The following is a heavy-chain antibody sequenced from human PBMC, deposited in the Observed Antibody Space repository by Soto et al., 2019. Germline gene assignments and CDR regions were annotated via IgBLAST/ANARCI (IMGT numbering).Heavy chain of an antibody. CDR3: ARDRDGYMSFDY. V-gene: IGHV1-18*01. Sequence: QVQLVQSGAEVKKPGASVKVSCKSSGYTFTSYGISWVRQAPGQGLEWMGCISAYNGNTNYAQKRQGRVTMTTDTSTSTAYMELRSLSSDDTAVYYCARDRDGYMSFDYWGQGTLVTVSS. D-gene: IGHD5-12*01. CDR1: GYTFTSYG. CDR2: ISAYNGNT. J-gene: IGHJ4*02.